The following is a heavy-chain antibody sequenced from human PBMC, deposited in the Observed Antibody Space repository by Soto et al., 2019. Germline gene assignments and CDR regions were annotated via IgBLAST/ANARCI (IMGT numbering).Heavy chain of an antibody. CDR1: GYSFTSYD. Sequence: QVQMVQSGAEVKKPGASVKVSCRASGYSFTSYDVNWVRQATGQGLEWMGWMNPNSGNTAFAEQFQGRVTMTRDTPISTAYMELSGLTSEDTAVYYCARYPYTSYCSDGSCSYDAFDIWGQGTVVTVSS. J-gene: IGHJ3*02. D-gene: IGHD2-15*01. CDR2: MNPNSGNT. CDR3: ARYPYTSYCSDGSCSYDAFDI. V-gene: IGHV1-8*01.